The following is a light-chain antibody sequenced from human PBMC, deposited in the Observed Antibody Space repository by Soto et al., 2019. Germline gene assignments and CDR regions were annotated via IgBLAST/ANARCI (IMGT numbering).Light chain of an antibody. Sequence: EIVLTQSPGTLSLSPGERATLSCRASQSVSSGYLAWYQQKPGQAPRLLVYGASSRATDIPDRVSGSGSRTDFTRTISRLEPEDFAVYYWQQYGSSPRTFGQGPKVEVK. V-gene: IGKV3-20*01. CDR1: QSVSSGY. CDR2: GAS. CDR3: QQYGSSPRT. J-gene: IGKJ1*01.